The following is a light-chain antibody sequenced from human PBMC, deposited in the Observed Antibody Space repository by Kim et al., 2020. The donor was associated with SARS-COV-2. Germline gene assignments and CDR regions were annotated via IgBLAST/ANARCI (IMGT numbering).Light chain of an antibody. V-gene: IGKV3-20*01. Sequence: SPGERPTPSCRASQSVSSSYLAWYQQKPGQAPRLLIYGASSRATGIPDRFSGSGSGTDFTLTISRLEPEDFVVYYCQQYGRGGLTFGGGTKMDIK. CDR1: QSVSSSY. J-gene: IGKJ4*01. CDR3: QQYGRGGLT. CDR2: GAS.